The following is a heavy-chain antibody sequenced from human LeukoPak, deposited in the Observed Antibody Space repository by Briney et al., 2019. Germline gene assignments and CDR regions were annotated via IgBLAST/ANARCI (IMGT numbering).Heavy chain of an antibody. CDR3: ATLAVAGVGGDSYYFDY. Sequence: ASVKVSYKASGYTFTGYYMHWVRQAPGQGLEWMGRINPNSGGTDYAQKFQGRVTMTRDTSISTAYMELSRLRSDDTAVYYCATLAVAGVGGDSYYFDYWGQGTLVTVSS. J-gene: IGHJ4*02. D-gene: IGHD6-19*01. V-gene: IGHV1-2*06. CDR1: GYTFTGYY. CDR2: INPNSGGT.